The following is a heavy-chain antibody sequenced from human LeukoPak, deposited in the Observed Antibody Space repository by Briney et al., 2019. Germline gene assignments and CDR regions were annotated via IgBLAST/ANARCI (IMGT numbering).Heavy chain of an antibody. J-gene: IGHJ4*02. D-gene: IGHD6-19*01. CDR2: ISWNSGSI. CDR1: GFTFDDYA. V-gene: IGHV3-9*01. CDR3: ARSPVAGKDY. Sequence: PGGSLRLSCAASGFTFDDYAMHWVRQAPGKGLEWVSGISWNSGSIGYADSVKGRFTISRDNAKNSLYLQMNSLRAEDTAVYYCARSPVAGKDYWGQGTLVTVSS.